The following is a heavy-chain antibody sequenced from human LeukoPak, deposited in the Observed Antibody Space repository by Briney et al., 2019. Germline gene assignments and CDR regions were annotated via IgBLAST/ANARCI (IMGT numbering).Heavy chain of an antibody. CDR3: ARVGESYCSGGSRYSGLFDY. J-gene: IGHJ4*02. D-gene: IGHD2-15*01. CDR2: IYYSGST. Sequence: SETLSLTCTVSGGSISSGGYYWSWIRQHPGKGLEWIGYIYYSGSTYYNPSLKSRVTISVDTSKNQFSLKLSSVTAADTAVYYCARVGESYCSGGSRYSGLFDYWGQGTLVTVSS. V-gene: IGHV4-31*03. CDR1: GGSISSGGYY.